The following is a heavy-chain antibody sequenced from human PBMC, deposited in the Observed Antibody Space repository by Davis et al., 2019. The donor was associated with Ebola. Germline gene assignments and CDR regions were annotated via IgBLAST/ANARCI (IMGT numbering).Heavy chain of an antibody. CDR3: ARTDYFDY. Sequence: HTGGSLRLSSAASGFTFSSYWMHWVRQAPGEGLVWVSRVKSDGSSTSYADSVKGRFTISRDNAKNTLYLQMNSLRAEDTGVYYCARTDYFDYWGQGTLVTVSS. J-gene: IGHJ4*02. V-gene: IGHV3-74*01. CDR2: VKSDGSST. CDR1: GFTFSSYW.